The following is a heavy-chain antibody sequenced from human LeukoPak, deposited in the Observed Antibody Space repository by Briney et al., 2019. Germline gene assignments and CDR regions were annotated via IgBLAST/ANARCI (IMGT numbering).Heavy chain of an antibody. D-gene: IGHD3-10*01. V-gene: IGHV1-2*02. CDR2: INPKTGGT. Sequence: ASVKVSCKASGYTFTDSYMHWVRQAPGQGLEWMGWINPKTGGTNYAQRFQGRVTMTRDTSIRTAYMELNSLRSDDTAVYYCARDGRLTIFVRGIITEGSPPKNWGQGTPVTVSS. CDR3: ARDGRLTIFVRGIITEGSPPKN. CDR1: GYTFTDSY. J-gene: IGHJ4*02.